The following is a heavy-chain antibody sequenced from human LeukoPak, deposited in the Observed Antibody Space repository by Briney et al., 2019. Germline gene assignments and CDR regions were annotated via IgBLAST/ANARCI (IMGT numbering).Heavy chain of an antibody. J-gene: IGHJ4*02. CDR2: VFHSGRT. CDR1: GGSFSGFF. V-gene: IGHV4-59*01. Sequence: SETLSLTCTVYGGSFSGFFWNWIRQPPGKGLEWIGFVFHSGRTDYNPSLKSRVTISADTSNNQFSLRLTSVTAADTAVYHCARVRGDAVHGYNIGFGYLDYWGQGALVIVSA. D-gene: IGHD5-24*01. CDR3: ARVRGDAVHGYNIGFGYLDY.